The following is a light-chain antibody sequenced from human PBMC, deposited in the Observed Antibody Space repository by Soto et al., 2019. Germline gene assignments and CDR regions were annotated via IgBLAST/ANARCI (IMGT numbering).Light chain of an antibody. Sequence: DIVMTQSPAFVSASLGERVTLSCRASRTIDTYLAWFQHRLGQPPRLLIFGASVRAPGVPPRFSGGGSGTEFTLTISSLQPDDFATYYCQQYNSYSYTFGQGTKLEIK. J-gene: IGKJ2*01. CDR2: GAS. CDR1: RTIDTY. V-gene: IGKV3-15*01. CDR3: QQYNSYSYT.